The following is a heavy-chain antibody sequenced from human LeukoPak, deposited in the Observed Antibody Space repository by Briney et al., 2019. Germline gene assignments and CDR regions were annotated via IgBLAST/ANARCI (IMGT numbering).Heavy chain of an antibody. CDR3: AKAGGSSWYKNWFDP. V-gene: IGHV3-23*01. Sequence: GGSLRLSCAASGFTFSSYAMSWVRQAPGQGLEWVSAISGSGGSTYYADSVKGRFTISRDNSKNTLYLQMNSLRAEYTAVYYCAKAGGSSWYKNWFDPWGQGTLVTVSS. CDR1: GFTFSSYA. D-gene: IGHD6-13*01. CDR2: ISGSGGST. J-gene: IGHJ5*02.